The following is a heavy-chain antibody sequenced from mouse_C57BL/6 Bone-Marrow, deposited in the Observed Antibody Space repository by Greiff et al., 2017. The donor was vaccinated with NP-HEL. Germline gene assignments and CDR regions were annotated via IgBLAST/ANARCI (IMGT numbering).Heavy chain of an antibody. V-gene: IGHV5-9-1*02. CDR3: TRGGTLYDYNWYFDV. CDR2: ISSGGDYI. Sequence: EVNLVESGEGLVKPGGSLKLSCAASGFTFSSYAMSWVRQTPEKRLEWVAYISSGGDYIYYADTVKGRFTISRDNARNTLYLQISSLKSVDRAMYYCTRGGTLYDYNWYFDVWGTGTTVTVSS. CDR1: GFTFSSYA. D-gene: IGHD2-4*01. J-gene: IGHJ1*03.